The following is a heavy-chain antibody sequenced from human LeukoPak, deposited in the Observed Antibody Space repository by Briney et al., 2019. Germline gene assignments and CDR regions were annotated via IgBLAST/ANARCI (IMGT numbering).Heavy chain of an antibody. Sequence: PGGSLRLSCAASGFTFSSYSMNWVRQAPGKGLEWVSSISSSSSYIYCADSVKGRFTISRDNAKNSLYLQMNSLRAEDTAVYYCARHVGAAGTAGRLDYWGQGTLVTVSS. CDR1: GFTFSSYS. V-gene: IGHV3-21*01. CDR3: ARHVGAAGTAGRLDY. J-gene: IGHJ4*02. CDR2: ISSSSSYI. D-gene: IGHD6-13*01.